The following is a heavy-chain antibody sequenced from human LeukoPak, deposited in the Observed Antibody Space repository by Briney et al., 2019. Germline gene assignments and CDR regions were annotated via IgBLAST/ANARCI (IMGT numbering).Heavy chain of an antibody. CDR3: ARDEIIAVAERSLDY. CDR2: ISAYNGNT. D-gene: IGHD6-19*01. Sequence: ASVKVSCKASGYTFTSHGISWVRQAPGQGLEWMGWISAYNGNTNYAQKLQGRVTMTTDTSTSTAYMELRSLRSDDTAVYYCARDEIIAVAERSLDYWGQGTLVTVSS. CDR1: GYTFTSHG. J-gene: IGHJ4*02. V-gene: IGHV1-18*01.